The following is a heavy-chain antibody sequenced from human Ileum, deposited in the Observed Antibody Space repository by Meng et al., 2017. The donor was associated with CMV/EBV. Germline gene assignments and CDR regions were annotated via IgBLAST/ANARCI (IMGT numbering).Heavy chain of an antibody. CDR1: GFTFSSYA. J-gene: IGHJ4*02. CDR3: VRQGIGNYYFDY. Sequence: GGSLRLSCAASGFTFSSYAMSWVRQAPGKGLEWVSRIYNGGSDPYYADSVKGRFTISRDNSKNTLYLQMQSLRAEDTAVYYCVRQGIGNYYFDYWGQGTLVTVSS. CDR2: IYNGGSDP. V-gene: IGHV3-23*03. D-gene: IGHD3-3*02.